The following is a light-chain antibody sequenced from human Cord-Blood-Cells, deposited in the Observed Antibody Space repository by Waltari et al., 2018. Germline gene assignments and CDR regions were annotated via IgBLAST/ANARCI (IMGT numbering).Light chain of an antibody. CDR1: QSVSSSY. CDR2: GAS. V-gene: IGKV3-20*01. CDR3: QQYGSSYT. Sequence: EIVLTQSPGTLSLSPGERATLSCRASQSVSSSYLAWYQQKPGQAPRLLIYGASSRATVIPDRFSGSGSGTDFTLTISRLEPEDFAVYYWQQYGSSYTFGQGTKLEIK. J-gene: IGKJ2*01.